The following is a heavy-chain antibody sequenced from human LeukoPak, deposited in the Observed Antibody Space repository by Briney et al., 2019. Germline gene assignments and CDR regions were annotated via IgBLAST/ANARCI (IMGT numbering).Heavy chain of an antibody. D-gene: IGHD2-15*01. Sequence: PGGSLRLSCAASGFTFGTFAMHWVRQAPGKGLEWVAVMSYDGSNKYYADSVKGRFTIARDNSKNTLDLQLNSLRSEDTDVYYCARGRGGIVVVVRDAFDIWGQGTMVIVSS. J-gene: IGHJ3*02. CDR1: GFTFGTFA. CDR2: MSYDGSNK. V-gene: IGHV3-30-3*01. CDR3: ARGRGGIVVVVRDAFDI.